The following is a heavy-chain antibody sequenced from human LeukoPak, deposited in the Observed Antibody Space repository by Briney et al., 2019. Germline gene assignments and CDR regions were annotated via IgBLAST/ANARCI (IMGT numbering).Heavy chain of an antibody. J-gene: IGHJ4*02. Sequence: PGGFLRLSCAASGFTVSSNYMSWVRQAPGKGLEWVSVIYSGGSTYYADSVKGRFTISRDNSKNTLYLQMNSLRAEDTAVYYCARSSSIAARYFDYWGQGTLVTVSS. CDR3: ARSSSIAARYFDY. D-gene: IGHD6-6*01. CDR1: GFTVSSNY. V-gene: IGHV3-66*02. CDR2: IYSGGST.